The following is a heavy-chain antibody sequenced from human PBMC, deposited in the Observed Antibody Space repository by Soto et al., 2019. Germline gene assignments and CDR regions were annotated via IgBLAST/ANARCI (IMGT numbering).Heavy chain of an antibody. V-gene: IGHV1-3*05. Sequence: QVQLVQSGAEEKKPGASVKVSCKASGYTFTSYAMHWVRQAPGQRLEWMGWINAGNGNTKYSQKFQGRVTITRDTSASTAYMELSSLRSEDTAVYYCERSIVVVTALDYGGQGTLVTVSS. J-gene: IGHJ4*02. CDR2: INAGNGNT. CDR3: ERSIVVVTALDY. D-gene: IGHD2-21*02. CDR1: GYTFTSYA.